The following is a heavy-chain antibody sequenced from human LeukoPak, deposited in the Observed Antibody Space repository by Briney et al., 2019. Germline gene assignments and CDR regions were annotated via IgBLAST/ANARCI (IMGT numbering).Heavy chain of an antibody. J-gene: IGHJ4*02. Sequence: PGGSLRLSCAAFVVTFNNYEMNWVRQAPGKGLEWVSYISSSGSTIYYADSVKGRFTISRDNAKSSLYLQMNSLRAEHTAIYYCARQDRVLIAFDYWGQGTLVTVSS. CDR3: ARQDRVLIAFDY. CDR2: ISSSGSTI. D-gene: IGHD3-3*01. CDR1: VVTFNNYE. V-gene: IGHV3-48*03.